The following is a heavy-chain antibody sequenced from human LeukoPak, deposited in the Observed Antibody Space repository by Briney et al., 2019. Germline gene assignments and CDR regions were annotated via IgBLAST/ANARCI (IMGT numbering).Heavy chain of an antibody. CDR3: ARDRGIAVADYFDY. V-gene: IGHV3-48*01. D-gene: IGHD6-19*01. J-gene: IGHJ4*02. CDR1: GFTFSSYS. Sequence: GGSLRLSCAASGFTFSSYSMNWVRQAPGKGLEWVSYIRSSSSTIYYADSVKGRFTISRDNAKNSLYLQMNSLRAEETAVDYCARDRGIAVADYFDYWGQGTLVTVSS. CDR2: IRSSSSTI.